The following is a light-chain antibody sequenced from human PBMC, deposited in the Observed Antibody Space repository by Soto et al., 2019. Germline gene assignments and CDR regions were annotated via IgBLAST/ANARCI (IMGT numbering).Light chain of an antibody. CDR3: QQYDSSPIT. V-gene: IGKV3-20*01. Sequence: PGERVTLSCRASQSVSSSYLTWYQQKPGQAPRLLIYDASSRATGTPDRFSGSGSGTDFTLTISRLESEDFAVYYCQQYDSSPITFGQGTRLEIK. CDR2: DAS. J-gene: IGKJ5*01. CDR1: QSVSSSY.